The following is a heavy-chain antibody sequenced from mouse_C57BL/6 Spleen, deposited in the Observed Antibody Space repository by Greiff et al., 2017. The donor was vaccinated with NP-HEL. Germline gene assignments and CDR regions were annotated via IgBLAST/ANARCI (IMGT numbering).Heavy chain of an antibody. D-gene: IGHD1-1*01. CDR1: GYTFTDHT. J-gene: IGHJ4*01. CDR3: ARAPFYYGSSAGAMDY. V-gene: IGHV1-78*01. Sequence: VQLQQSDAELVKPGASVKISCKVSGYTFTDHTIHWMKQRPEQGLEWIGYIYPRDGSTKYNEKFKGKATLTADKSSSTAYMQLNSLTSEDSAVYFCARAPFYYGSSAGAMDYWGQGTSVTVSS. CDR2: IYPRDGST.